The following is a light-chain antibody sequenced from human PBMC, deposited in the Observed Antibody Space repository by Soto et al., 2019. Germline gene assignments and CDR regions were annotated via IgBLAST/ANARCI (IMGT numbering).Light chain of an antibody. V-gene: IGKV3-20*01. CDR2: GAS. CDR1: QSVSSSY. CDR3: HQYDSSPLT. Sequence: EIVLTQSPGTLSLSPGERATLSCRASQSVSSSYLAWYQQKPGQAPRLLIYGASSRATGIPDRFSGSGSGTAFTLTISRLEPEDFAVYYGHQYDSSPLTFGGGTKVESK. J-gene: IGKJ4*01.